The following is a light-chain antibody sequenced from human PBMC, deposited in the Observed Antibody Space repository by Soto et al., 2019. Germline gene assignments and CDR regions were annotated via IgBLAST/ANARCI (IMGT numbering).Light chain of an antibody. Sequence: QAVVTQPPSVSGAPGQRVTISCTGSSSNIGAGYDVHWYQQLPGTAPKLLIYDNNKRPSGVPDRLSGSKSGTSASLAITGLQAEDEADYYCQSYDSSLRGRVFGGGTHLTVL. J-gene: IGLJ3*02. CDR3: QSYDSSLRGRV. V-gene: IGLV1-40*01. CDR2: DNN. CDR1: SSNIGAGYD.